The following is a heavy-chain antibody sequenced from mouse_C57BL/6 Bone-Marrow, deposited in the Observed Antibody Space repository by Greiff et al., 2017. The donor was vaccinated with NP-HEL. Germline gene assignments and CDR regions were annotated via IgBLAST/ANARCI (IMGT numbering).Heavy chain of an antibody. Sequence: EVQVVESGGGLVQPGGSLKLSCAASGFTFSDYYMYWVRQTPEKRLEWVAYISNGGGSTYYPDTVKGRFTISRDNAKNTLYLQMSRLKSEDTAMYYCARQGNYGPDYYAMDYWGQGTSVTVSA. CDR1: GFTFSDYY. J-gene: IGHJ4*01. D-gene: IGHD1-1*01. CDR2: ISNGGGST. V-gene: IGHV5-12*01. CDR3: ARQGNYGPDYYAMDY.